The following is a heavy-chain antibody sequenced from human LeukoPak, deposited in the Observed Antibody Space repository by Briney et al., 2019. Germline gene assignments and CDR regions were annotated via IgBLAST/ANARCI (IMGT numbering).Heavy chain of an antibody. Sequence: SETLSLTCTVSGGSISSYYWSWIRQPPGKGLEWIGYIYYSGSTNYNPSLKSRVTIPVDTSKNQFSLKLSSVTAADTAVYYCARGYSSGWPRIDYWGQGTLVTVSS. V-gene: IGHV4-59*01. D-gene: IGHD6-19*01. CDR1: GGSISSYY. CDR3: ARGYSSGWPRIDY. J-gene: IGHJ4*02. CDR2: IYYSGST.